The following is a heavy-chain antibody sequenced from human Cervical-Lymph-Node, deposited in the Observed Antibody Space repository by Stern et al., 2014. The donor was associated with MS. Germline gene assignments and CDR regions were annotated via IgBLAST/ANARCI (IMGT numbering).Heavy chain of an antibody. V-gene: IGHV3-7*01. CDR3: ARAVRELGT. Sequence: VQLVESGGGLVQPGESLRLSCAVSGFTFSNYWMTWVRQAPGKGLEWVASIKTDGSETSYVASVKGRFTISRDNAKNSLYLQMNSLRAEDTAVYYCARAVRELGTWGQGTLVTVSS. J-gene: IGHJ5*02. CDR2: IKTDGSET. CDR1: GFTFSNYW. D-gene: IGHD1-7*01.